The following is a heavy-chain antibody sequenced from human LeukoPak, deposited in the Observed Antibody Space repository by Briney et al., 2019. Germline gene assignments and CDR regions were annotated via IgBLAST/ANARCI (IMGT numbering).Heavy chain of an antibody. V-gene: IGHV3-53*01. D-gene: IGHD6-13*01. Sequence: GGSLRLSCAASGFTVSSNYMSWIRQDPEKGLEWVSVIYSGGSTYYADSVKGRFTISRDNSKNTLYLQMNSLRAEDTAVYYCARDLTYSSSWVNFDYWGQGTLVTVSS. CDR2: IYSGGST. CDR1: GFTVSSNY. CDR3: ARDLTYSSSWVNFDY. J-gene: IGHJ4*02.